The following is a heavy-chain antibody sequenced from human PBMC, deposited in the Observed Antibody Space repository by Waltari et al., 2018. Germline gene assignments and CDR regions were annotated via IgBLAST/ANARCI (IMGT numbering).Heavy chain of an antibody. Sequence: QVTLRESGRALVKPTQPLTLTCNFSGFSLSTSGMCVSGIRQPPGKALEWLARIDWDDDKYYSTSLKTRLTISKDTSKNQVVLTMTNMDPVDTATYYCAREQWLGIFDYWGQGTLVTVSS. D-gene: IGHD6-19*01. CDR1: GFSLSTSGMC. V-gene: IGHV2-70*15. CDR3: AREQWLGIFDY. CDR2: IDWDDDK. J-gene: IGHJ4*02.